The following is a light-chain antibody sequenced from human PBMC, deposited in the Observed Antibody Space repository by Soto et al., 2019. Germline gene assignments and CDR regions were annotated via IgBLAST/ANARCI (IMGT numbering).Light chain of an antibody. CDR1: SARLGRTT. CDR3: AAWDDRPAVYV. Sequence: QSVLTQPPSAAGTPGQIVAISCSGRSARLGRTTVTWYQQLPGTAPKLLIYSTSQRSSGVPGRFSGSKSGASASLSLRGIQSEDEADDYCAAWDDRPAVYVFGTGPKVPVL. CDR2: STS. J-gene: IGLJ1*01. V-gene: IGLV1-44*01.